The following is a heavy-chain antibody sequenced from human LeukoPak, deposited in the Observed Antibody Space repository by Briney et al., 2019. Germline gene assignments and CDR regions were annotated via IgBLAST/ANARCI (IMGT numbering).Heavy chain of an antibody. CDR1: GGSFSGYY. Sequence: PSETLSLTCAVYGGSFSGYYWSWIRQPPGKGLEWIGEINHSGSTNYNPSLKSRVTISVDTSKNQFSLKLSSVTAADTAVYYCARGRVYSSGWYRWFDPWGQGTLVTVSS. V-gene: IGHV4-34*01. CDR2: INHSGST. J-gene: IGHJ5*02. CDR3: ARGRVYSSGWYRWFDP. D-gene: IGHD6-19*01.